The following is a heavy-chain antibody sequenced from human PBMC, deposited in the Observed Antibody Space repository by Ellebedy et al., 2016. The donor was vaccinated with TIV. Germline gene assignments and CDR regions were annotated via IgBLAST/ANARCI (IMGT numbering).Heavy chain of an antibody. Sequence: MPSETLSLTCDVYGGSFSGYFWSWIRQPPGKGLEWIGSIYYDGSTYYNPSLKSRVTISKDTSKNQFSLKLTSVTAADTAVYYCARRSSYWSALDFWGQGTLATVSS. CDR1: GGSFSGYF. CDR3: ARRSSYWSALDF. D-gene: IGHD6-19*01. V-gene: IGHV4-34*01. J-gene: IGHJ4*02. CDR2: IYYDGST.